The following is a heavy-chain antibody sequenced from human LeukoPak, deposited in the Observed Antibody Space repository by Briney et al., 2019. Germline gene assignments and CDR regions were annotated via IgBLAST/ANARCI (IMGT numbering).Heavy chain of an antibody. Sequence: GGSLRLSCAASGFTFSSYGMHWVRQAPGKGLEWVAVISYDGSNKYYADSVKGRFTISRDNSKNTLYLQMNSLRAEDTAVYYCATSYYYDSSGGGDFDYWGQGTLVTVSS. V-gene: IGHV3-30*03. CDR3: ATSYYYDSSGGGDFDY. D-gene: IGHD3-22*01. CDR1: GFTFSSYG. J-gene: IGHJ4*02. CDR2: ISYDGSNK.